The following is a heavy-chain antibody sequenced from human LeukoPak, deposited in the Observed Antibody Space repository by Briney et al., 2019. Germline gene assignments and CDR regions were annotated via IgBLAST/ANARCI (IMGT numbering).Heavy chain of an antibody. CDR2: INHSGST. Sequence: SETLSLTCAVYGGSFSGYYWSWIRQPPGKGLEWIGEINHSGSTNYNPSLKSRVTLSVDTSKNQFSLKLRSVTAADTAVYYCARAPIGAKSHDAFDIWGQGTMVTVSS. V-gene: IGHV4-34*01. D-gene: IGHD4/OR15-4a*01. CDR3: ARAPIGAKSHDAFDI. CDR1: GGSFSGYY. J-gene: IGHJ3*02.